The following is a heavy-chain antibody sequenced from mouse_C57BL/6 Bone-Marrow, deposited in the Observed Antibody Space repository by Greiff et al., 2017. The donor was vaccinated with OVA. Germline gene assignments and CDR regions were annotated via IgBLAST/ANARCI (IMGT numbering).Heavy chain of an antibody. J-gene: IGHJ2*01. CDR2: IYPRSGNT. D-gene: IGHD1-1*01. CDR3: AILYGSLDY. V-gene: IGHV1-81*01. CDR1: GYTFTSYG. Sequence: QVQLQQSGAELARPGASVKLSCKASGYTFTSYGISWVKQRTGQGLAWIGEIYPRSGNTSYNEKFKGKATLNADKSSRTAYMELRSLTSADSAVYICAILYGSLDYWGQGTTLTVSS.